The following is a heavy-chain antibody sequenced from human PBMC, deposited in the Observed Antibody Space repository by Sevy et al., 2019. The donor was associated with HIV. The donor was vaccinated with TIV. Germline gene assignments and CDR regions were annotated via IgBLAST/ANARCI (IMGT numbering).Heavy chain of an antibody. CDR3: STDPIIVLLVTDGMDV. CDR2: IKSRPDGGTT. CDR1: GFTFSYAW. Sequence: GGSLRLSCVASGFTFSYAWMSWVRQAPGKGLEWVGRIKSRPDGGTTDYAAAVKGRFTISGDDSKNTLYLQMNSLKTEDTGVYYCSTDPIIVLLVTDGMDVWGQGTTVTVSS. V-gene: IGHV3-15*01. D-gene: IGHD2-8*01. J-gene: IGHJ6*02.